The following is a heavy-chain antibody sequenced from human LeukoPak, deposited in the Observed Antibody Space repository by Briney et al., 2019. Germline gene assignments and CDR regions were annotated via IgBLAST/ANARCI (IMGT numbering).Heavy chain of an antibody. CDR2: MNPNSGNT. J-gene: IGHJ6*03. CDR3: ATGSISLAEVASSQYYYYYMDV. CDR1: GYTFTSYD. D-gene: IGHD6-13*01. V-gene: IGHV1-8*03. Sequence: ASVKVSCKASGYTFTSYDINWVRQATGQGLEWMGWMNPNSGNTGYAQKFQGRVTITRNTSISTAYMELSSLRSEDTAVYYCATGSISLAEVASSQYYYYYMDVWGKGTTVTVSS.